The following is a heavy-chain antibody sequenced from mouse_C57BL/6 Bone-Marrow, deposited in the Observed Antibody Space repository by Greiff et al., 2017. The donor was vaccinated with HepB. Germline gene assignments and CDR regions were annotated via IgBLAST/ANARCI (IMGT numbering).Heavy chain of an antibody. CDR2: IHPNSGST. V-gene: IGHV1-64*01. CDR3: ARWAYYPFDY. CDR1: GYTFTSYW. Sequence: QVQLKQPGAELVKPGASVKLSCKASGYTFTSYWMHWVKQRPGQGLEWIGMIHPNSGSTNYNEKFKSKATLTVDKSSSTAYMQLSSLTSEDSAVYYCARWAYYPFDYWGQGTTLTVSS. D-gene: IGHD2-10*01. J-gene: IGHJ2*01.